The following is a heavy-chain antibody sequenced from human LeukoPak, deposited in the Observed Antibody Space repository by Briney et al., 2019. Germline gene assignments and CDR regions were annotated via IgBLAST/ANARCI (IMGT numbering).Heavy chain of an antibody. CDR3: ASRPIHSSGAKWAYYGMDV. V-gene: IGHV4-4*07. J-gene: IGHJ6*02. D-gene: IGHD6-19*01. CDR1: GGSISSYY. CDR2: IYTSGST. Sequence: SETLSLTCTVSGGSISSYYWSWIRQPAGKGLEWIGRIYTSGSTNYNPSLKSRVTMSVDTSKNQFSLKLSTVTAADTAVYYCASRPIHSSGAKWAYYGMDVWGQGTTVTVSS.